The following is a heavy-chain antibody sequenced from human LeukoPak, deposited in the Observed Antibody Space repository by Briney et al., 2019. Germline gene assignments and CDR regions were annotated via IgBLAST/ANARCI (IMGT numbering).Heavy chain of an antibody. D-gene: IGHD6-19*01. J-gene: IGHJ3*01. CDR3: AREYQYSSGWYGAFDV. Sequence: QSGGSLRLSCAASGFTFSSYAMSWVRQAPGKGLEWVSVIYSGGSTYYADSVKGRFTISRDNSKNTLYLQMNSLRAEDTAVYYCAREYQYSSGWYGAFDVWGQGTMVTVSS. CDR2: IYSGGST. V-gene: IGHV3-53*01. CDR1: GFTFSSYA.